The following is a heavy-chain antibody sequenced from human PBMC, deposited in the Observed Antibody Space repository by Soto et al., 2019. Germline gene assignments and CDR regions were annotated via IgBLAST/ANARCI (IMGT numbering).Heavy chain of an antibody. V-gene: IGHV1-46*01. CDR1: GYTFTSYY. J-gene: IGHJ6*02. D-gene: IGHD3-3*01. Sequence: ASVKVSCKAPGYTFTSYYMHWVRQAPGQGLEWMGIINPSGGSTSYAQKFQGRVTMTRDTSTSTVYMELSSLRSEDTAVYYCARDKGDFWSGYTYYYYGMDVWGQGTTVTVSS. CDR2: INPSGGST. CDR3: ARDKGDFWSGYTYYYYGMDV.